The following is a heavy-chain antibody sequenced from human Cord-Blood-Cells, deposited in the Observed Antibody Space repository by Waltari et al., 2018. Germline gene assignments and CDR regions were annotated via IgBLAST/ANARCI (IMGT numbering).Heavy chain of an antibody. J-gene: IGHJ6*03. D-gene: IGHD3-22*01. Sequence: QVQLVQSGAEVKKPGSSVKVSCKASGGTFSSYAISWVRQAPGQGLEWMGGIIPILGIANYAQKFQGRVTSTADESTSTAYMGLSSLRSEDTAVYYCARSTDYYDSSGYYYYYYMDVWGKGTTVTVSS. CDR3: ARSTDYYDSSGYYYYYYMDV. CDR1: GGTFSSYA. CDR2: IIPILGIA. V-gene: IGHV1-69*04.